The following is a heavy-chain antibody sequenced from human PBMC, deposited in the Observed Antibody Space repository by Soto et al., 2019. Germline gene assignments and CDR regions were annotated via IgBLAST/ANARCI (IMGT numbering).Heavy chain of an antibody. CDR1: SDSISSYY. V-gene: IGHV4-59*08. Sequence: SETLSLTCTVSSDSISSYYWIWIRQSPGKGLEWIGYTDYSGNTNYNPSLKSRVTISGDTSKNQSSLRLSSVTAADTAVYYCARAVGDPLYYLDYWGQGTLVTVSS. CDR3: ARAVGDPLYYLDY. CDR2: TDYSGNT. D-gene: IGHD6-19*01. J-gene: IGHJ4*02.